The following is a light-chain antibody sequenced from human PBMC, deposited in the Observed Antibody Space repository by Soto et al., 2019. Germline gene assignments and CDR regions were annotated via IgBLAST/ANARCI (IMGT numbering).Light chain of an antibody. CDR3: QQYGSSHKT. CDR1: QSVSSTY. V-gene: IGKV3-20*01. J-gene: IGKJ1*01. Sequence: EIVLTQSPGTLSLSPGERATLSCRASQSVSSTYLAWYQHKPGQAPRLLISGASSRATGIPDRFSGSGSGTESTNTVSLLEPELQAVYYAQQYGSSHKTFGHGTKVEIK. CDR2: GAS.